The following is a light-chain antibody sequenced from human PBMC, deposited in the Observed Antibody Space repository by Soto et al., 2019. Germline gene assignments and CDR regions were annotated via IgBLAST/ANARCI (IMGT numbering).Light chain of an antibody. V-gene: IGKV1-5*03. CDR3: QQYDSYSRE. CDR1: QSIGNW. Sequence: DIQMTQSPSTLSASVGDRVTITCRASQSIGNWLAWYQQKPGKAPTLLIYRASNLEGGVPSRFSGSGSGTEFTLTISSLQPDAFANYYCQQYDSYSREFGQGTKVEIK. J-gene: IGKJ1*01. CDR2: RAS.